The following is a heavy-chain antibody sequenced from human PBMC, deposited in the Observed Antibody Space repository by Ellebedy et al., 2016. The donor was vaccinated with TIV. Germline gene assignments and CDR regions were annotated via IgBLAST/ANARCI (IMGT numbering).Heavy chain of an antibody. D-gene: IGHD5-12*01. J-gene: IGHJ4*02. CDR3: ARVFGGYDKFDY. CDR1: GVSISSYY. Sequence: MPSETLSLTCTVSGVSISSYYWSWIRQPPGKGLEWMGYIYYTGTTNYNPSLKSRVTISVDTSNNQFPLRLTSVTAADTAGYYCARVFGGYDKFDYWGQGTLVTVSS. V-gene: IGHV4-59*01. CDR2: IYYTGTT.